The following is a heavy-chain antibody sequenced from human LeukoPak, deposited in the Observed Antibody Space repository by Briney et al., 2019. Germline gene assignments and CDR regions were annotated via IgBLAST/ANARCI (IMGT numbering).Heavy chain of an antibody. CDR2: IYYSGST. CDR3: ARSWKVPAAFFDY. V-gene: IGHV4-59*01. D-gene: IGHD2-2*01. CDR1: GGSISSYY. J-gene: IGHJ4*02. Sequence: SETLSLTCTVSGGSISSYYWSWIRQPPGKGLEWIGYIYYSGSTNYNPSLKSRVTISVDTSKNQFSLKLSSVTAADTAVYYCARSWKVPAAFFDYWGQGTLVTVSS.